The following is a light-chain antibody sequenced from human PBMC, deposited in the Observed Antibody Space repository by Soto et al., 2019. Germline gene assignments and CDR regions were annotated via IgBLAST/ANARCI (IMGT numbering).Light chain of an antibody. V-gene: IGLV1-40*01. CDR3: QSYDSSLSGYV. J-gene: IGLJ1*01. CDR2: ENN. CDR1: SSNIGAGYE. Sequence: QSVLTQPPSVSEAPGQRVTISCTGSSSNIGAGYEAHWYQQVPGTAPKLLIYENNNRPSGVPDRFSGSKSGTSASLAITGLLAEDEADYYCQSYDSSLSGYVFGTGTKLTVL.